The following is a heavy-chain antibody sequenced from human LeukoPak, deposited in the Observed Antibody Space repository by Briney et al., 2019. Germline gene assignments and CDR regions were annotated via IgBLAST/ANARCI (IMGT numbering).Heavy chain of an antibody. D-gene: IGHD3-22*01. CDR1: GYTFTGYY. V-gene: IGHV1-2*02. CDR3: ARERSITMIVVAIQGLDY. J-gene: IGHJ4*02. Sequence: ASVKVSCEASGYTFTGYYMHWVRQAPGQGLEWMGWINPNSGGTNYAQKFQGRVNMTRDTSISTAYMELSRLRSDDTAVYYCARERSITMIVVAIQGLDYWGQGTLVTVSS. CDR2: INPNSGGT.